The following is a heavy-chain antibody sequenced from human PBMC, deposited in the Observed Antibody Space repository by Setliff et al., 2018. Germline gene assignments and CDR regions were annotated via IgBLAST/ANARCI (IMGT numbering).Heavy chain of an antibody. V-gene: IGHV4-34*01. D-gene: IGHD3-10*01. CDR2: INHSGST. CDR1: GGSFSGYS. CDR3: ARHVGTRSRGYNYYYYFMDV. J-gene: IGHJ6*03. Sequence: KTSETLSLTCAVYGGSFSGYSWSWIRQPPGKGLEWIGKINHSGSTNYNPSLKSRVTISIDTSKNQFSLKLSSVTAADTAVYYCARHVGTRSRGYNYYYYFMDVWGKGTTVTVSS.